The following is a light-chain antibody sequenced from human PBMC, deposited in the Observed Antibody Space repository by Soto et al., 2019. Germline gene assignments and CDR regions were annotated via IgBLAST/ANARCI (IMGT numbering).Light chain of an antibody. J-gene: IGLJ1*01. V-gene: IGLV2-11*01. CDR3: CSYAGSYYV. CDR1: SSDVGGYNY. CDR2: DVS. Sequence: QSALTQPRSVSGSPGQSVTISCTGTSSDVGGYNYVSWYQQHPGKAPKLIIYDVSKRPSGVPDRFSGSKSGNTASLTISGLQDEDEADYYCCSYAGSYYVFGTGTKVTVL.